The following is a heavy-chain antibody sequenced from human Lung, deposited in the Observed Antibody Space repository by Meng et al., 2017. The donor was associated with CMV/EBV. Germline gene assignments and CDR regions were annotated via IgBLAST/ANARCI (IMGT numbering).Heavy chain of an antibody. D-gene: IGHD2-15*01. Sequence: SETLSPXCSVSGASTTNILYYWGWIRQPPGKGLEWIGNIYHNGSTYYSSSLKSRVTISVDTSKNHFSLRLSSVTAADTGVYYCARQKYIVVIPSGMGNNWFDPWGQGTXVTVAS. J-gene: IGHJ5*02. CDR1: GASTTNILYY. CDR2: IYHNGST. V-gene: IGHV4-39*01. CDR3: ARQKYIVVIPSGMGNNWFDP.